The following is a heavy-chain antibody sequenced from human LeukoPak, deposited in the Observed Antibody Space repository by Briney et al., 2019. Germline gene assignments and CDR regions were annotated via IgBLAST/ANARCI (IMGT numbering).Heavy chain of an antibody. D-gene: IGHD5-12*01. CDR2: IYPDDSDT. CDR3: ARAGYSPDWYKNRGNWFRP. V-gene: IGHV5-51*01. Sequence: GESLKISCEASGYSFTSYWIGWVRQMPGKGLEWMGIIYPDDSDTRYTPSFQGQVTISVDKSISTAYLQWSSLKASDSAIYYCARAGYSPDWYKNRGNWFRPWGQGTLVTVSS. CDR1: GYSFTSYW. J-gene: IGHJ5*02.